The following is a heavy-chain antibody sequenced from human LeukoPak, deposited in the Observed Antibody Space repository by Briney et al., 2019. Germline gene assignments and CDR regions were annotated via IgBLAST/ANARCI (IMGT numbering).Heavy chain of an antibody. CDR3: ARSGSTYYYGMDV. CDR2: IWYDGTDK. CDR1: GFTFSSYA. V-gene: IGHV3-33*08. Sequence: GGSLRLSCAASGFTFSSYAMRWVRHGPGKGLEWVTFIWYDGTDKNYADSVKGRFTISRDNSKNTLYLQMNSLRAEDTAVYYCARSGSTYYYGMDVWGQGTTVTVSS. J-gene: IGHJ6*02. D-gene: IGHD3-10*01.